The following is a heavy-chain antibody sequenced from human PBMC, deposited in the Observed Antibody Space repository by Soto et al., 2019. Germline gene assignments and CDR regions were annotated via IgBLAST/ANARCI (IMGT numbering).Heavy chain of an antibody. J-gene: IGHJ4*02. D-gene: IGHD6-13*01. Sequence: LSCAASGFTFSSYWMSWVRQAPGKGLEWVANIKQDGSEKYYVDSMKGRFTISRDNAKNSLYLQMNSLRAEETAVYYCARVSGYSSSWYIYYWGQGTLV. V-gene: IGHV3-7*01. CDR3: ARVSGYSSSWYIYY. CDR2: IKQDGSEK. CDR1: GFTFSSYW.